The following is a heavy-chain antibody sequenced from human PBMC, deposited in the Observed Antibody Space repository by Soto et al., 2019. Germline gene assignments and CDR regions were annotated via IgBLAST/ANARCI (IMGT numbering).Heavy chain of an antibody. Sequence: EVQVLESGGGLVQPGGSLRLSCAATGFTFSDFAMSWVRQAPGKRLEWVSRIYGGGNGPHYADSVKSRVTISRDNSKNTLYLQMNSLRDEDTAVYYCAKMEGMDPWAYSFDYWGQGNLVTVSS. CDR1: GFTFSDFA. CDR2: IYGGGNGP. V-gene: IGHV3-23*01. D-gene: IGHD2-2*03. J-gene: IGHJ4*02. CDR3: AKMEGMDPWAYSFDY.